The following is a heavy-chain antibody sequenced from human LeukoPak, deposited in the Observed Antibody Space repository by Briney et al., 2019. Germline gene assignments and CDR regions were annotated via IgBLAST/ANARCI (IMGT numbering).Heavy chain of an antibody. CDR3: ASGEQQLVFYLDY. J-gene: IGHJ4*02. CDR2: IYYSGST. CDR1: GGSVSSGSYY. Sequence: PSETLSLTCTVSGGSVSSGSYYWSWIRQPPGKGLEWIGYIYYSGSTNYNPSLKSRVTISVDTSKNQFSLKLSSVTAADTAVYYCASGEQQLVFYLDYWGQGTLVTVSS. V-gene: IGHV4-61*01. D-gene: IGHD6-13*01.